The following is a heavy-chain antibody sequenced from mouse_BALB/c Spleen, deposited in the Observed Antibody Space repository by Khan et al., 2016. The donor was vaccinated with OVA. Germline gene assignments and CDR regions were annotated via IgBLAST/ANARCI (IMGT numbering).Heavy chain of an antibody. CDR3: AGTVYYSYGYGLDC. CDR2: ISSTGST. CDR1: AYSITSDYA. D-gene: IGHD2-12*01. J-gene: IGHJ4*01. Sequence: VQLKEPGPGLVKPSQSLSLTCTVTAYSITSDYAWNWIRQFPGNKLEWMGYISSTGSTSYNPSPKSRISITRDTSKNQFSLQLKSVTTEDTATYYCAGTVYYSYGYGLDCWGRGTSGTVSS. V-gene: IGHV3-2*02.